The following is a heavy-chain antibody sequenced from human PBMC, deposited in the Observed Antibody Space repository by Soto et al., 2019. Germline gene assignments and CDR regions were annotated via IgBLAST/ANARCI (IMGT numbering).Heavy chain of an antibody. CDR2: INPNSGGT. CDR3: ARDFLERSHGGMDV. V-gene: IGHV1-2*04. Sequence: ASVPVSCKASGYTFTDYYMHWVRQAPGQGLEWMGWINPNSGGTNYAQKFQGWVTMTRDTSISTAYMELSRLRSDDTAVYYCARDFLERSHGGMDVWGQGTTVTVSS. D-gene: IGHD1-1*01. J-gene: IGHJ6*02. CDR1: GYTFTDYY.